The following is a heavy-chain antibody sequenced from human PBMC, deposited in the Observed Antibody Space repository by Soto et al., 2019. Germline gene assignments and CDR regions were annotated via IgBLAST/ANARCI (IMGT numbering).Heavy chain of an antibody. Sequence: GSLRLSCAASGFTFSSYAMSWVRQAPGKGLEWVSAISGSGGSTYYADSVKGRFTISRDNSKNTLYLQMNSLRAEDMAVYYCAKARYYYDSSGYLYWGQGTLVTVSS. CDR2: ISGSGGST. V-gene: IGHV3-23*01. J-gene: IGHJ4*02. CDR3: AKARYYYDSSGYLY. CDR1: GFTFSSYA. D-gene: IGHD3-22*01.